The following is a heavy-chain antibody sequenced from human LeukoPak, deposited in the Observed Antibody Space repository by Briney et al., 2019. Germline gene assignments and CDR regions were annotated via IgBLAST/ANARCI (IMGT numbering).Heavy chain of an antibody. V-gene: IGHV4-39*07. CDR1: GGSISSSSYY. J-gene: IGHJ4*02. CDR2: IYYSGST. CDR3: ARTIRITMIVVVYYFDY. D-gene: IGHD3-22*01. Sequence: SETLSLTCTVSGGSISSSSYYWGWIRQRPGKGLEWIGSIYYSGSTYYNPSLKSRVTISVDTSKNQFSLKLSSVTAADTAVYYCARTIRITMIVVVYYFDYWGQGTLVTVSS.